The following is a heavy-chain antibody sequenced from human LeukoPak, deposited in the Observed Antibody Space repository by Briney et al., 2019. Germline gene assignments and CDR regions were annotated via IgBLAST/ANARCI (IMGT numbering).Heavy chain of an antibody. J-gene: IGHJ4*02. CDR1: GGSLSGYY. CDR3: ARLHYDFWSGYLDY. V-gene: IGHV4-34*01. Sequence: SETLSLTCAVYGGSLSGYYWSWIRQPPGKGLEWIGEINHSGSTNYNPSLKSRVTISVDTSKNQFSLKLSSVTAADTAVYYCARLHYDFWSGYLDYWGQGTLVTVSS. D-gene: IGHD3-3*01. CDR2: INHSGST.